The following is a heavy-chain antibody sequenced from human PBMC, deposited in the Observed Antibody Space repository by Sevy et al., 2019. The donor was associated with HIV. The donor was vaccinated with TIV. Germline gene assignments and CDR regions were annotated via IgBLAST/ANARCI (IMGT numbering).Heavy chain of an antibody. Sequence: GGSLRLSCAASGFTFSSYSMNWVRQAPGKGLEWVSYISSSSSTIYYADSVKGRFTISRDNAKNSLYLQMNSLRDEDTAVYYCARDRRSRAPRKGMDVWGQGTTVTVSS. V-gene: IGHV3-48*02. D-gene: IGHD1-26*01. CDR2: ISSSSSTI. J-gene: IGHJ6*02. CDR1: GFTFSSYS. CDR3: ARDRRSRAPRKGMDV.